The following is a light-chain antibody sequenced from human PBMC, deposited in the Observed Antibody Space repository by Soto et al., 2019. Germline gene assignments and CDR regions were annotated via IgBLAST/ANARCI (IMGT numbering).Light chain of an antibody. J-gene: IGLJ2*01. CDR2: RSN. CDR1: SSNIGSNY. Sequence: QSVLTQPPSASGTPGQRVTISCSGSSSNIGSNYVYWYQRLPGTAPKLLIYRSNQRPSGVPDRFSGSESGTSASLAISGLRSEDEADYYCAAWDDSLSGVVFGGGTQLTVL. V-gene: IGLV1-47*01. CDR3: AAWDDSLSGVV.